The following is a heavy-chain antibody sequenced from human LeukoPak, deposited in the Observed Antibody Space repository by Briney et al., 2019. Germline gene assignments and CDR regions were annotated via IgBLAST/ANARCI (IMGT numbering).Heavy chain of an antibody. CDR3: ARVALTVAETEDY. CDR2: ISSSVNTI. D-gene: IGHD3-3*02. J-gene: IGHJ4*02. Sequence: GGSLRLSCVASGFTFSSYKMNWVRQAPGKGLEWVSYISSSVNTIYYADSVKGRFTISRDNAKKSLYLQMNSLRVEDTGVYYCARVALTVAETEDYWGQGTLVTVSS. CDR1: GFTFSSYK. V-gene: IGHV3-48*03.